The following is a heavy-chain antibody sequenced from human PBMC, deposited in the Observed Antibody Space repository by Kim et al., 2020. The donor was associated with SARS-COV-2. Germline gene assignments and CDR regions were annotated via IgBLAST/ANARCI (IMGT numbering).Heavy chain of an antibody. V-gene: IGHV3-30*18. CDR1: GFTFSSYG. J-gene: IGHJ3*02. CDR3: AKVSYSGYGSDI. D-gene: IGHD5-12*01. Sequence: GGSLRLSCAASGFTFSSYGMHWVRQAPGKGLEWVAVISYDGSNKYYADSVKGRFTISRDNSKNTLYLQMNSLRAEDTAVYYCAKVSYSGYGSDIWGQGTMVTVSS. CDR2: ISYDGSNK.